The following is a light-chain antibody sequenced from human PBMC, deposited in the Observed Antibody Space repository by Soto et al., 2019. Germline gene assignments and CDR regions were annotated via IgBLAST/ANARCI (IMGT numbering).Light chain of an antibody. CDR2: SSE. Sequence: QSVLTQQTSASGTPGQRVTISCSGSSSNIGNNMVHWYQQLPGTATRLFIYSSERRPSGVHGRFSGSKSGTSASLAISGLQSEDEADYYCAAWDDSLNGLVFGGGTKVTVL. J-gene: IGLJ3*02. CDR1: SSNIGNNM. CDR3: AAWDDSLNGLV. V-gene: IGLV1-44*01.